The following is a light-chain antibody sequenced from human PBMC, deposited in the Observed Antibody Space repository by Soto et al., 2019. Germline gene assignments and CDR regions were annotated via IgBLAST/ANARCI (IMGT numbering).Light chain of an antibody. CDR2: NDS. V-gene: IGLV3-21*02. Sequence: SYELTQPPSVSGAPGQTAMITWWGKNFINKTVHWYQHRPGQAPIRVVYNDSGRPSGIPDRFSGSKSGNTATLTISRVEAGYEADYYCQVCNSSSDRWVFGGGTKLTVL. CDR1: NFINKT. CDR3: QVCNSSSDRWV. J-gene: IGLJ3*02.